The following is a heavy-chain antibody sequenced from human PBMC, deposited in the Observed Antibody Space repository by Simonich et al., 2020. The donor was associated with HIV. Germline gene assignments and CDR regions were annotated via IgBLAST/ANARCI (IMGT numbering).Heavy chain of an antibody. CDR1: GFTFDDYA. CDR3: ARDLVGSAFDI. V-gene: IGHV3-9*01. D-gene: IGHD2-8*02. Sequence: EVQLVESGGGLVQPGRSLRVSCAASGFTFDDYAMHWVRQGPGKGLGWVSRVNSVGRSTSYADSVKGRFTISRDNAKNTLYLQMNSLRAEDTAVYYCARDLVGSAFDIWGQGTMVTVSS. CDR2: VNSVGRST. J-gene: IGHJ3*02.